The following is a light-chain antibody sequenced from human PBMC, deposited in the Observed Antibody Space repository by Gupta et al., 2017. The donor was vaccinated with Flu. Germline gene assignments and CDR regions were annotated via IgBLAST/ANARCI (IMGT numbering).Light chain of an antibody. J-gene: IGLJ1*01. CDR2: DDA. CDR3: QVWDSSSDHYV. V-gene: IGLV3-21*02. Sequence: SYVLTQPPSVSVAPGQTARIICGGDNIGSKSVHWYQQKPGQAPVLVVYDDADRPSGIPERFSGSNSWDTATLTISRVEAGDEAVYYCQVWDSSSDHYVFGTGTKVTVL. CDR1: NIGSKS.